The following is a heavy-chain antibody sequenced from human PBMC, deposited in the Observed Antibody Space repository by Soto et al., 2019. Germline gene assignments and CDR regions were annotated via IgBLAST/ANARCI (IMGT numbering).Heavy chain of an antibody. J-gene: IGHJ4*02. CDR1: GYTFTSYD. D-gene: IGHD5-12*01. V-gene: IGHV1-8*01. CDR3: ARVRDSGYDYGFDY. CDR2: MNPNSGNT. Sequence: ASVKVSCKASGYTFTSYDINWVRQATGQGLEWMGWMNPNSGNTGYAQKFQGRVTMTTDTSTSTAYMELRSLRSDDTAVYYCARVRDSGYDYGFDYWGQGTLVTVSS.